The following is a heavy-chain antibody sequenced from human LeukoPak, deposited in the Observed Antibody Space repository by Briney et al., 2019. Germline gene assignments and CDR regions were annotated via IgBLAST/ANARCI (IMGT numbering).Heavy chain of an antibody. J-gene: IGHJ4*02. CDR3: ARANPALSR. V-gene: IGHV4-34*01. Sequence: SETLSLTCAVYGGSFSGYYWSWIRQPPGKGLEWIGEINHSGSTNYNPSLKSRVTISVDTSKNQFSLKLSSVTAADTAVYYCARANPALSRWGQGTLVTVSS. CDR2: INHSGST. CDR1: GGSFSGYY. D-gene: IGHD2-8*01.